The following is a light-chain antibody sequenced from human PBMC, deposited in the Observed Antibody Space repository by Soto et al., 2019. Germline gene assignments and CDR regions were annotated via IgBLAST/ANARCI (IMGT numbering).Light chain of an antibody. CDR1: QSVSSSY. CDR2: GAS. Sequence: EIVLTQSPGTLSLSPGERATLSCRASQSVSSSYLAWYQQKPGQAPRLLIYGASSRATGIPGRFSGSGSGTDFTLTISRLEPEDFAVYYCQQYGSSPWTFGQGTKVESK. V-gene: IGKV3-20*01. CDR3: QQYGSSPWT. J-gene: IGKJ1*01.